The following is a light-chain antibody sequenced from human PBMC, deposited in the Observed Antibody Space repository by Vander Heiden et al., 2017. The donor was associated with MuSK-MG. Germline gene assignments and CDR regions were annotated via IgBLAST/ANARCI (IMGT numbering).Light chain of an antibody. V-gene: IGLV1-40*01. CDR3: QSYDSRVNDYV. Sequence: QSVLTQPPSVTGAPGQRVTISCPGNSPSIGAGYNLPWYQQLPGTAPNILIFGNSNTPSGVLDRSSGSKSGSPASLAIPGLQAEDEAYYYCQSYDSRVNDYVLGPGTKGTVL. CDR1: SPSIGAGYN. CDR2: GNS. J-gene: IGLJ1*01.